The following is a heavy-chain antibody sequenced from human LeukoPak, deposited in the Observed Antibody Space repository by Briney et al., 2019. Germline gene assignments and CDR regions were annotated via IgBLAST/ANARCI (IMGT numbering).Heavy chain of an antibody. CDR1: GGSFSGYY. Sequence: PSETLSLTCAVYGGSFSGYYWSWIRQPPGKGLEWIGYIYYSGSTNYNPSLKSRVTISVDTSKNQFSLKLSSVTAADTAVYYCARDSYLRGFDPWGQGTLVTVSS. D-gene: IGHD2-2*01. CDR3: ARDSYLRGFDP. CDR2: IYYSGST. V-gene: IGHV4-59*01. J-gene: IGHJ5*02.